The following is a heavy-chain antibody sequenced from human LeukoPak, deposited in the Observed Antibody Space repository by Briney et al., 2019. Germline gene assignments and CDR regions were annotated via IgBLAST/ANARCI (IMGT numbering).Heavy chain of an antibody. Sequence: ASVKVSCKASGYTFTGYYMHWVRQAPGQGLEWMGVITPSGDSTHYAQKFQGRVTMTTDTSTNTVYMELSSLRSEDTAVYYCATLDTYEIDWGQGTLVTVSS. CDR1: GYTFTGYY. J-gene: IGHJ4*02. CDR2: ITPSGDST. D-gene: IGHD3/OR15-3a*01. V-gene: IGHV1-46*01. CDR3: ATLDTYEID.